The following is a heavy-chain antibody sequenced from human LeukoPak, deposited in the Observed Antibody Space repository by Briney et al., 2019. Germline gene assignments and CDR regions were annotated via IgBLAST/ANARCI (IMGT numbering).Heavy chain of an antibody. CDR2: ISAYNGNT. D-gene: IGHD3-22*01. Sequence: ASVKVSCKASGYTFTSYGISWVRQAPGQGLEWMGWISAYNGNTNYAQKLQGRVTMTTDTSTSTAYMELRGLRSDDTAVYYCARGPGYYDSSGYYPDVDYWGQGTLVTVSS. CDR1: GYTFTSYG. V-gene: IGHV1-18*01. J-gene: IGHJ4*02. CDR3: ARGPGYYDSSGYYPDVDY.